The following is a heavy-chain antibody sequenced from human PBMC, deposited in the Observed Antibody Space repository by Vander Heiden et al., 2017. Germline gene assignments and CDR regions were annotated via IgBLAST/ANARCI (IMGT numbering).Heavy chain of an antibody. CDR3: AKAVERATIYDAFDI. CDR1: GFTFSSYS. J-gene: IGHJ3*02. V-gene: IGHV3-21*01. CDR2: ISSSSSYI. Sequence: EVQLVESGGGLVKPGGSLRLSCAASGFTFSSYSMNWVRQAPGKGLEWVSSISSSSSYIYYADSVKGRFTISRDNAKNSLYLQMNRLRAEDTAVYYCAKAVERATIYDAFDIWGQGTMVTVYS. D-gene: IGHD5-12*01.